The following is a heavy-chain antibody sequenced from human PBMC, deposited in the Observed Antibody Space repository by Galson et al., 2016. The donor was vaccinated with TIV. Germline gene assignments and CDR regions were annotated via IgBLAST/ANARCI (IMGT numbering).Heavy chain of an antibody. CDR1: GGTFTNFA. CDR2: IIPILGMT. V-gene: IGHV1-69*04. CDR3: ATNMYNNAWNNWFDP. D-gene: IGHD6-19*01. J-gene: IGHJ5*02. Sequence: VKVSCKASGGTFTNFAFSWVRQAPGQGLEWMGRIIPILGMTNYAQKFQGRVTISADTSTSTAYMEVSSLRSEDTAMYYCATNMYNNAWNNWFDPWGQGTLVTVSS.